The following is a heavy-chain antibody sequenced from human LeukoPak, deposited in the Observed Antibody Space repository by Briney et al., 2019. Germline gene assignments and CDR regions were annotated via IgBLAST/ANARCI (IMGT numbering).Heavy chain of an antibody. CDR3: ARDRRRDFDY. V-gene: IGHV3-30-3*01. CDR2: ISYDGSNK. J-gene: IGHJ4*02. CDR1: GFTFSSYA. Sequence: GGSLRVSCAASGFTFSSYARQWVRQDPGKGLEWVAVISYDGSNKYYAYSVKGRFTISRDNSKNTLYLQMNSLRAEDTAVYYCARDRRRDFDYWGQGTLVTVSS.